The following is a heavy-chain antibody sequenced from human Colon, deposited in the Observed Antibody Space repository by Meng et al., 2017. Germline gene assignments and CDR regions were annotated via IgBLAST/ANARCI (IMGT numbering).Heavy chain of an antibody. J-gene: IGHJ4*02. CDR1: GASVRSPDHQ. V-gene: IGHV4-61*08. CDR2: ARIDYANT. D-gene: IGHD3-16*01. CDR3: ARDYWGSLDF. Sequence: QVQLQEAGPGLVRPSETLSRICAVSGASVRSPDHQWGWVRQPPGKGLEWIGYARIDYANTNYNPSLKSRVNVSLDTSKNQFSLNVRSVTAADTAVYYCARDYWGSLDFWGQGILVTASS.